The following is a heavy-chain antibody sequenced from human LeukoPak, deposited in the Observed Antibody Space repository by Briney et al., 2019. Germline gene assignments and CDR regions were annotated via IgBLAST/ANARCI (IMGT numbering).Heavy chain of an antibody. CDR3: ARGGNIAVADNFYFYYMDV. D-gene: IGHD6-19*01. Sequence: ASVKVSCKAFGGTFNNYGISWVRQAPGQGLEWMGGIIPIFGTANYAQKFQGRVTITADESMNTAYMELSSLRSEDTAVYYCARGGNIAVADNFYFYYMDVWGKGTTVTISS. CDR2: IIPIFGTA. V-gene: IGHV1-69*01. CDR1: GGTFNNYG. J-gene: IGHJ6*03.